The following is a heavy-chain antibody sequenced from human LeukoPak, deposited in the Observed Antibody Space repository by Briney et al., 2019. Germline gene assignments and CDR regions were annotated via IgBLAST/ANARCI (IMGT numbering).Heavy chain of an antibody. V-gene: IGHV4-59*01. J-gene: IGHJ4*02. Sequence: TSETLSLTCTVSGGSISSYYWSWIRQPPGKGLEWIGYIYYSGSTNYSPSLKSRVTISVDTSKNQFSLKLSSVTAADTAVYHCAGYYYGSGSSLDYWGQGTLVTASS. CDR2: IYYSGST. CDR3: AGYYYGSGSSLDY. CDR1: GGSISSYY. D-gene: IGHD3-10*01.